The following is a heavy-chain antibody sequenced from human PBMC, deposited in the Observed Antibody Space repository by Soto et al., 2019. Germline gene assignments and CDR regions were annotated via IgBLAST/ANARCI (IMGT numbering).Heavy chain of an antibody. Sequence: SETLSLTCTVSGGSISSYYWSWIRQPAGKGLEWIGRIYTSGSTNYNPSLKSRVTMSVDTSKNQFSLKLSSVTAADTAVYYCARDSRRYSSGWRIVDYYYGMDVWGQGTTVTVSS. D-gene: IGHD6-25*01. CDR3: ARDSRRYSSGWRIVDYYYGMDV. J-gene: IGHJ6*02. CDR2: IYTSGST. CDR1: GGSISSYY. V-gene: IGHV4-4*07.